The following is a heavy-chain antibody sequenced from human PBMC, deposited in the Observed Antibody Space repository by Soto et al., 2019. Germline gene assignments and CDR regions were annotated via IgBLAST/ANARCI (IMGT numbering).Heavy chain of an antibody. CDR2: IYYSGST. D-gene: IGHD6-13*01. CDR3: RGAAAGTDYYYYYGMAV. Sequence: PSETLSLTCTVSGGSISSGGYYWSWIRQHPGKGLEWIGYIYYSGSTYYNPSLKSRVTISVDTSKNQFSLKLSSVTAADTAVYYCRGAAAGTDYYYYYGMAVWGQGTTVTVSS. V-gene: IGHV4-31*03. CDR1: GGSISSGGYY. J-gene: IGHJ6*02.